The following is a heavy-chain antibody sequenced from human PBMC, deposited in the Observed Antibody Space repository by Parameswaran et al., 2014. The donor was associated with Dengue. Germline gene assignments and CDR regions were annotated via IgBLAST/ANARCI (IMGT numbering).Heavy chain of an antibody. V-gene: IGHV4-59*08. CDR1: GGSISSYF. CDR2: IHYSGST. D-gene: IGHD2-2*01. Sequence: SETLSLTCTVSGGSISSYFWSWIRQPPGKGLEWIGYIHYSGSTNYNPSLKSRVTISVDTSNNQFSLKLSSVTAADTAVYYCARYYCSDSCRYFDLWGRGTLVTVSS. CDR3: ARYYCSDSCRYFDL. J-gene: IGHJ2*01.